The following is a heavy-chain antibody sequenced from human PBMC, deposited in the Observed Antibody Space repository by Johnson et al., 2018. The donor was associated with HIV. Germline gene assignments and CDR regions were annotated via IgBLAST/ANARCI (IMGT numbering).Heavy chain of an antibody. CDR3: ARGRVAAGGMRGGGFDI. V-gene: IGHV3-66*03. CDR1: GFTVSSNY. D-gene: IGHD6-13*01. J-gene: IGHJ3*02. CDR2: IYSGGKT. Sequence: VHLVESGGGLIQPGGSLRLSCAASGFTVSSNYMSWVRQAPGKGLEWVSVIYSGGKTYYGDSVRGRFTISRDNSKNTVSLQMNSLRAEDTAVYFCARGRVAAGGMRGGGFDIWGQGTMVTVSS.